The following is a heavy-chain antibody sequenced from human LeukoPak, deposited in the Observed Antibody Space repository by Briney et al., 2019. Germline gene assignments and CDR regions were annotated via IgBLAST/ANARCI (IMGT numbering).Heavy chain of an antibody. V-gene: IGHV3-11*01. Sequence: GGSLRLSCAASGFTFSHYYMSLIRQAPEKGLECVSYISGTGSNISYADSVKGRFTISRDNAKNSLYLQMNSLRAEDTAVYYCARDQTVAGTAAYYYYMDVWGTGTTVTVSS. CDR1: GFTFSHYY. D-gene: IGHD6-19*01. CDR3: ARDQTVAGTAAYYYYMDV. CDR2: ISGTGSNI. J-gene: IGHJ6*03.